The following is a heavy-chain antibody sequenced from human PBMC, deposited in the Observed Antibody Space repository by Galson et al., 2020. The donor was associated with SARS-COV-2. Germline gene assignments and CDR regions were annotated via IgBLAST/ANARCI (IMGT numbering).Heavy chain of an antibody. J-gene: IGHJ3*02. V-gene: IGHV3-30*04. CDR2: ISYDGGDQ. CDR3: ARMHQDYYDDDSFYDAFDI. Sequence: GGSLRLSCAASGFTFRSYAMHWVRQAPGKGQEWVAVISYDGGDQFYADSVKGRFTISRDNSNNTLNLQMNSLRADDTAIYYCARMHQDYYDDDSFYDAFDIWGPGSMVTVSS. CDR1: GFTFRSYA. D-gene: IGHD3-22*01.